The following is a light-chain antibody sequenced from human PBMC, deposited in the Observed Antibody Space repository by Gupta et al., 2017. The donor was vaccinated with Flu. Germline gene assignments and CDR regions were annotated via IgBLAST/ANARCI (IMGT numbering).Light chain of an antibody. J-gene: IGKJ4*01. CDR1: QGVNTN. CDR3: QQYNHWPPLT. V-gene: IGKV3-15*01. Sequence: EIVITQSPATLSVSPGERATLSCRASQGVNTNLAWYQKKPCQAPRHLVHSASTRATGIPDRVSGSGSGTEFTLTISSLQSEDFAVYYCQQYNHWPPLTFGGGTRVEI. CDR2: SAS.